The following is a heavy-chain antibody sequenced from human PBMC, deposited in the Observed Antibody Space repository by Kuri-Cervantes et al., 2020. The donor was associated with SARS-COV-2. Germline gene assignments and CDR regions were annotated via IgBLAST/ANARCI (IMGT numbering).Heavy chain of an antibody. D-gene: IGHD2-2*01. J-gene: IGHJ4*02. CDR3: ATDLPCSSTSCHQTPVDY. CDR2: ISGSGGST. V-gene: IGHV3-23*01. Sequence: GGSLRLSCAASGFTFSGYAMSWVRQAPGKGLEWVSAISGSGGSTYYADSVKGRFTISRDNSKNTLYLQMNSLRAEDTAVYYCATDLPCSSTSCHQTPVDYWGQGTLVTVSS. CDR1: GFTFSGYA.